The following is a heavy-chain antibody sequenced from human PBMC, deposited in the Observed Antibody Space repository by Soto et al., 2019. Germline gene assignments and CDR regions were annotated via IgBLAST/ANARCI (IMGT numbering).Heavy chain of an antibody. CDR3: ACRDY. J-gene: IGHJ4*02. CDR2: IYHSGST. CDR1: GGSIRSYY. V-gene: IGHV4-59*01. Sequence: TLSLTCTVSGGSIRSYYWSWIRQPPGKGLEWIGYIYHSGSTNYNPSLKSRVTISVDTSKNQFSLKLSSVTAADTAVYYCACRDYWGQGTLVTVSS.